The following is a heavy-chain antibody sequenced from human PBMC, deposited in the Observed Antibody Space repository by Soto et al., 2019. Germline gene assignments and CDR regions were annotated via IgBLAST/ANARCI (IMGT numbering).Heavy chain of an antibody. D-gene: IGHD3-3*01. CDR2: ISDGGSNK. CDR1: GFTFRNNV. CDR3: PKRRNVLRFLEWSSGMEV. J-gene: IGHJ6*02. V-gene: IGHV3-30*18. Sequence: PGGSLRLSCAASGFTFRNNVLSWVRQAPGKGLEWVAFISDGGSNKYYADSMKGRFTMSRDNSKSTLYLQMNSLRVEDTAVYYCPKRRNVLRFLEWSSGMEVWGQGTTLTVSS.